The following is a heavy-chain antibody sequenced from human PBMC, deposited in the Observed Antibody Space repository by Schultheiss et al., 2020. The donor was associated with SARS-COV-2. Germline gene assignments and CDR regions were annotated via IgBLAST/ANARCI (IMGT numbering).Heavy chain of an antibody. CDR1: GYSISSGYY. CDR2: IYYSGST. D-gene: IGHD6-19*01. J-gene: IGHJ4*02. Sequence: SETLSLTCAVSGYSISSGYYWGWIRQPPGKGLEWIGYIYYSGSTYYNPSLKSRVTISVDTSKNQFSLKLSSVTAADTAVYYCARRWGSGWYFDYWGQGTLVTVFS. CDR3: ARRWGSGWYFDY. V-gene: IGHV4-38-2*01.